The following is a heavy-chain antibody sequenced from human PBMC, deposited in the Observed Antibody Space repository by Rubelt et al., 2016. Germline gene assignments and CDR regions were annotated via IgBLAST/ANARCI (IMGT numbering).Heavy chain of an antibody. D-gene: IGHD4-17*01. CDR1: GYTFTGYY. Sequence: QVQLVQSGAEVKKPGASVKVSCKASGYTFTGYYMHWVRQAPGQGLEWMGWINPNSGGTNYAQKFQGRVTMSRDTSISKAYMERSRLRCDDAGGYYCARETKDYGDGICDYWGQGSLVTVAS. V-gene: IGHV1-2*02. CDR3: ARETKDYGDGICDY. CDR2: INPNSGGT. J-gene: IGHJ4*02.